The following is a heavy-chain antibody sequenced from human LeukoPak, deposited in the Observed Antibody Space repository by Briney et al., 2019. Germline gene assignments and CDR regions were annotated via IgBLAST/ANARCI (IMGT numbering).Heavy chain of an antibody. CDR3: ARDGGYSYGDFYYYYGMDV. D-gene: IGHD5-18*01. V-gene: IGHV4-59*01. CDR1: GGSISSSY. Sequence: SETLSLTCTVSGGSISSSYWSWIRQPPGKGLEWIGYIYYSGSTNYNPSLKSRVTISVDTSKNQFSLKLSSVTAADTAVYYCARDGGYSYGDFYYYYGMDVWGQGTTVTVSS. CDR2: IYYSGST. J-gene: IGHJ6*02.